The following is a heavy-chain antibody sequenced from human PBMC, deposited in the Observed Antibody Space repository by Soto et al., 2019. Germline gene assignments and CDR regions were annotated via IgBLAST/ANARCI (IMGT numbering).Heavy chain of an antibody. CDR3: ARDRAEDYDSSGYYPGFDY. D-gene: IGHD3-22*01. CDR1: GYTFTGYY. V-gene: IGHV1-2*02. J-gene: IGHJ4*02. Sequence: ASVKVSCKASGYTFTGYYMHWVGQAAGQGREWMGWINPNSGGTNYAQKFQGRVTMTRDTSISTAYMELSRLRSDDTAVYYCARDRAEDYDSSGYYPGFDYWGQGTLVTVSS. CDR2: INPNSGGT.